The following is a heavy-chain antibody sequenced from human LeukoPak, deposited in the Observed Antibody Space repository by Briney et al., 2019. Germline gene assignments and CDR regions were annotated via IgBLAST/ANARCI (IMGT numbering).Heavy chain of an antibody. CDR3: ARDFAAAVG. D-gene: IGHD2-15*01. CDR2: IKQDGSET. CDR1: GFTFSNYR. V-gene: IGHV3-7*01. J-gene: IGHJ4*02. Sequence: PGGSLRLSCAASGFTFSNYRMSWVRQAPGKGLEWVANIKQDGSETHYVDSVRGRFIVSRDNAKNSVFLQMNSLGVEHTAIYYCARDFAAAVGWGQGTLVTVSS.